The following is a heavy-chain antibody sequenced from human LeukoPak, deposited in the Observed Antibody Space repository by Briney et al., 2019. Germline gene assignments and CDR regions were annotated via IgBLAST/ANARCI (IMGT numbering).Heavy chain of an antibody. Sequence: ASVKVSCKASGYTFTSYYMHWVRQAPGQGLEWMGIINPSGGSTSYPQKFQGRVTMTRDTSTSTVYMELSSLRSEDTAVYYCARGAYYDSSGYDRTGLFDYWGQGTLVTVSS. CDR3: ARGAYYDSSGYDRTGLFDY. D-gene: IGHD3-22*01. V-gene: IGHV1-46*01. CDR2: INPSGGST. J-gene: IGHJ4*02. CDR1: GYTFTSYY.